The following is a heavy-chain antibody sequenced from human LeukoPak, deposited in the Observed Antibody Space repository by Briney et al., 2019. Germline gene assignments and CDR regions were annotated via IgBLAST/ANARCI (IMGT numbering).Heavy chain of an antibody. Sequence: PGGSLRLSSAASGFTVSSNYVSWVRQAPGKGLEWVSIIYSGGSTFYADSVKGRFPISRANAKNSLYLQMNSLRAEDTAWYYCARRVDIVATSPLGYWGQGTLVTVSS. D-gene: IGHD5-12*01. CDR3: ARRVDIVATSPLGY. CDR1: GFTVSSNY. V-gene: IGHV3-53*01. CDR2: IYSGGST. J-gene: IGHJ4*02.